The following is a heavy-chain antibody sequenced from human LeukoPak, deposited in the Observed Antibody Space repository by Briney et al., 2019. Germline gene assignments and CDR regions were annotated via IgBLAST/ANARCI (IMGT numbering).Heavy chain of an antibody. CDR1: GYTFTSND. Sequence: ASVKVSCKASGYTFTSNDINWVRQATGQGLEWMGWMNPNNGYTGYAQKFQDRVTITRNTSISTVYMELSSLRSDDTAVYYCARVGGALRYFDWLLCWGQGTLVTVSS. CDR3: ARVGGALRYFDWLLC. J-gene: IGHJ4*02. D-gene: IGHD3-9*01. CDR2: MNPNNGYT. V-gene: IGHV1-8*03.